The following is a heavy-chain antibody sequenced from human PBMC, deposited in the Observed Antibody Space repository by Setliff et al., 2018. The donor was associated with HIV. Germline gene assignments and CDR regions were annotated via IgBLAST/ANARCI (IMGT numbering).Heavy chain of an antibody. V-gene: IGHV1-69*05. D-gene: IGHD6-13*01. CDR2: IIPIFGSI. CDR3: ARDSDIAAAGPSDY. CDR1: GGTFSNYA. J-gene: IGHJ4*02. Sequence: VKVSCKASGGTFSNYAISWVRQAPGQGLEWMGGIIPIFGSINYAQKFQGRVTMTTDTSTSTAYMELRSLRSDDTAVYYCARDSDIAAAGPSDYWGQGTLVTVSS.